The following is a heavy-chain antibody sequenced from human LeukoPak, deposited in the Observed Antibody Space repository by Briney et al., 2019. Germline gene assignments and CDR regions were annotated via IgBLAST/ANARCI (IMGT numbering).Heavy chain of an antibody. CDR3: ASGIRAFDN. J-gene: IGHJ4*02. D-gene: IGHD1-26*01. Sequence: GGSLRLSCEASGFTFRTYGMSWVRQAPGKGLEWVSVTYSGGSTYYADSVKGRCTISRDNSKNALYLQMNSLRGEDTAVYYCASGIRAFDNWGQGTLVTVSA. V-gene: IGHV3-66*01. CDR1: GFTFRTYG. CDR2: TYSGGST.